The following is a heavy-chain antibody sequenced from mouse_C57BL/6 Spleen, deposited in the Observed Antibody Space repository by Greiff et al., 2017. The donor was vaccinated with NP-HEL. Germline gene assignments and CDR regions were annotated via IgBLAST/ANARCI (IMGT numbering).Heavy chain of an antibody. CDR3: ARDYGSSSFDY. Sequence: VQLQQSGPELVKPGASVKISCKASGYAFSSSWMNWVKQRPGKGLEWIGRIYPGDGDTNYNGKFKGKATLTADKSSSTAYVQLSSLTSEDSAVYFCARDYGSSSFDYWGQGTTLTVSS. J-gene: IGHJ2*01. CDR2: IYPGDGDT. CDR1: GYAFSSSW. D-gene: IGHD1-1*01. V-gene: IGHV1-82*01.